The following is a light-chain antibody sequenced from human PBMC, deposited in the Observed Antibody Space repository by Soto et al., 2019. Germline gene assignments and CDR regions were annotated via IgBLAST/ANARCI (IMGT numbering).Light chain of an antibody. V-gene: IGKV1-12*01. Sequence: DIQMTQSPSSVSASVGDTVTITCRASQGIYSRLAWYQHKPGTSPRLLISSASNLHTGVPSRFSGSGSGAAFTLTIRSLQPEDSATYFCQQNFNIILTFGGGTKVDIK. CDR3: QQNFNIILT. J-gene: IGKJ4*01. CDR2: SAS. CDR1: QGIYSR.